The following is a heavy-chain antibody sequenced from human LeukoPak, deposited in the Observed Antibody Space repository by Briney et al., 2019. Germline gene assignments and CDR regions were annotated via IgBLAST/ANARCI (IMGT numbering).Heavy chain of an antibody. J-gene: IGHJ6*03. CDR3: AGYGGSYPYYMDA. Sequence: GGSLRLSCAASGFTFSSYGMHWVRQAPGEGLEWVTFIRYDGSNKYYAVSVKGRFTISRDNSKNTLYLQMNSLRAEDTAVYYCAGYGGSYPYYMDAWGKGTTVTISS. V-gene: IGHV3-30*02. D-gene: IGHD1-26*01. CDR2: IRYDGSNK. CDR1: GFTFSSYG.